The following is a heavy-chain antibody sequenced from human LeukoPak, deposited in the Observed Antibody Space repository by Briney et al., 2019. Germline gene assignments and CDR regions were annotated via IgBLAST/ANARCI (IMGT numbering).Heavy chain of an antibody. CDR2: INTDGSGT. CDR1: RFTFSSYW. Sequence: GGSLRLSCVVSRFTFSSYWMYWVRQAPGEGLVWVSRINTDGSGTRYADSVKGRFTISRDNAKNTLYLQMNSLRAEDTAVYYCARDQGPYYWGQGTLVTVSS. V-gene: IGHV3-74*01. CDR3: ARDQGPYY. J-gene: IGHJ4*02.